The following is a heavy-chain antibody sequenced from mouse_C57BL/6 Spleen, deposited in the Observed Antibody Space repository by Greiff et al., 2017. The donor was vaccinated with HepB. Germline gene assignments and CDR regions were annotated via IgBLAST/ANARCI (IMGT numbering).Heavy chain of an antibody. J-gene: IGHJ4*01. CDR3: ARRGLREAMDY. D-gene: IGHD2-4*01. CDR1: GYTFTSYW. CDR2: IDPSDSYT. Sequence: QVQLQQSGAELVMPGASVKLSCKASGYTFTSYWMHWVKQRPGQGLEWIGEIDPSDSYTNYNQKFKGKSTLTVDKSSSTAYMQLSSLTSEDSAVYYCARRGLREAMDYWGQGTSVTVSS. V-gene: IGHV1-69*01.